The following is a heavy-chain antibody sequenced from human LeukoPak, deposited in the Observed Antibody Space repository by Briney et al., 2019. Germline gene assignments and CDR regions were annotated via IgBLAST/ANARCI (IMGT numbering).Heavy chain of an antibody. CDR3: ASPLGYSSGWVN. J-gene: IGHJ4*02. CDR1: GFTLSSYS. CDR2: ISSSSSYI. D-gene: IGHD6-19*01. Sequence: PGGSLRLSCAASGFTLSSYSMNWVRQAPGKALEWVSSISSSSSYIYYADSVKGRFTISRDNAKKPLYLQMNSLRAEDTAVYYCASPLGYSSGWVNWGQGTLVTISS. V-gene: IGHV3-21*01.